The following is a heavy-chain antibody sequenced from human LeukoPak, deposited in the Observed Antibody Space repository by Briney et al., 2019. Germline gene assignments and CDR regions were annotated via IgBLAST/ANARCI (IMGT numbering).Heavy chain of an antibody. Sequence: PSQTLSLTCTVSGVSISSGSYYWSWIRQPAGKGLEWIGRIYTSGSTNYNPSLKNRVTISVDTSKNQFSLKLSSVTAADTAVYYCARIKLRYYYYYMDVWGKGTTVTVSS. CDR1: GVSISSGSYY. V-gene: IGHV4-61*02. CDR3: ARIKLRYYYYYMDV. J-gene: IGHJ6*03. D-gene: IGHD1-26*01. CDR2: IYTSGST.